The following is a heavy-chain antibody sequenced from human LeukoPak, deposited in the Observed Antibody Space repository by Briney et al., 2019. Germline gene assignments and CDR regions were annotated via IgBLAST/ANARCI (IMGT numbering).Heavy chain of an antibody. J-gene: IGHJ4*02. CDR3: ARDAAVGVFDY. Sequence: GGSLRLSCAASGFTFSSYSMNWVRQAPGKGLEWVSYISSSSSTIYYADSVKGRFTISRDNAKNSLYLQKNSLRAEDTAVYYCARDAAVGVFDYWGQGTLVTVSS. D-gene: IGHD3-3*01. CDR2: ISSSSSTI. V-gene: IGHV3-48*01. CDR1: GFTFSSYS.